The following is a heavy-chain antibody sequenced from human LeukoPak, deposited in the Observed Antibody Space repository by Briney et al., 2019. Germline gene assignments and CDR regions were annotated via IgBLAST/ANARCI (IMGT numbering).Heavy chain of an antibody. V-gene: IGHV1-46*01. J-gene: IGHJ4*02. CDR2: INPSGGST. Sequence: ASVKVSCKASGYTFTSYDINWVRQAPGQGLEWMGIINPSGGSTSYAQKFQGRVTMTRDTSTSTVYTELSSLRSEDTAVYYCARERPYYYDSSGYYWTRSEIDYWGQGTLVTVSS. CDR3: ARERPYYYDSSGYYWTRSEIDY. D-gene: IGHD3-22*01. CDR1: GYTFTSYD.